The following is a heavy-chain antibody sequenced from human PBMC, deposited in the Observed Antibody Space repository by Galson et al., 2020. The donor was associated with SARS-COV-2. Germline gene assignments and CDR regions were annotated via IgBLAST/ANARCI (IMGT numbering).Heavy chain of an antibody. V-gene: IGHV3-30*04. J-gene: IGHJ6*03. CDR3: AREGGSYMDV. Sequence: GGSLRLPCAASGFTFRTYAMPWARQAPGKGREWVEVISYDGRNKYYADSVKGRCTISRDTSKRKMYLQMNSLRAKDPAVYYCAREGGSYMDVWGKGTTVTVSS. CDR2: ISYDGRNK. D-gene: IGHD2-15*01. CDR1: GFTFRTYA.